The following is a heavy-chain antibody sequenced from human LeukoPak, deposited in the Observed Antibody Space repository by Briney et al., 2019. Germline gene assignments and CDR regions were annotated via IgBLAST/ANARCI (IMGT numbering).Heavy chain of an antibody. CDR2: INHSGST. V-gene: IGHV4-34*01. D-gene: IGHD6-13*01. CDR3: VRDIAAAGGFDY. J-gene: IGHJ4*02. Sequence: SETLSLACAVYGGSFSGYYWSWIRQPPGKGLEWIGEINHSGSTNYNPSLKSRVTISVDTSKNQFSLKLSSVTAADTAVYYCVRDIAAAGGFDYWGQGTLVTVSS. CDR1: GGSFSGYY.